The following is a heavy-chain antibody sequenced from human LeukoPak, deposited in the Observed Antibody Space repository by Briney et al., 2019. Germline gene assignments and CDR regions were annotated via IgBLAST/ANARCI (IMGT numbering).Heavy chain of an antibody. CDR3: ARGFRLSAIEDWFDP. D-gene: IGHD2-2*02. V-gene: IGHV1-2*02. Sequence: ASVKVPCKASGYTFTAYYMHWVRQAPGQGLEWMGWITPNSGGTKYAQKFQGRVTMTRDTSISTAYMELSGLRSDDTAVYYCARGFRLSAIEDWFDPWGQGTLVTVSS. J-gene: IGHJ5*02. CDR2: ITPNSGGT. CDR1: GYTFTAYY.